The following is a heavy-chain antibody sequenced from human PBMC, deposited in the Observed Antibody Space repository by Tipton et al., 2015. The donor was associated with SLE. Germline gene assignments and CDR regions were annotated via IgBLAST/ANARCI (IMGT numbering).Heavy chain of an antibody. CDR2: IDHSGST. J-gene: IGHJ4*02. D-gene: IGHD4-17*01. V-gene: IGHV4-4*02. Sequence: TLSLTCAVYGGSISSRNWWSWIRQPPGKGLEWIGEIDHSGSTNYNPSLESRVTISIDKSRNQFSLKLNSVTAVDTAVYYCAKDYNYDYPDYNWGQGTLVIVSS. CDR1: GGSISSRNW. CDR3: AKDYNYDYPDYN.